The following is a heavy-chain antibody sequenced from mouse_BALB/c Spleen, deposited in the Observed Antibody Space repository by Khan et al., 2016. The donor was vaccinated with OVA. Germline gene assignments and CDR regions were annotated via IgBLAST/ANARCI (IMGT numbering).Heavy chain of an antibody. Sequence: VQLKESGPELVKPGASVKISCTASGYSFTGYFMNWVMQSHGKSLEWIGRINPHIGEAFYNQKFKGKATLTVDESSSTAHMELRSLESEDSAVYYCARKNGSDFDYWGQGTTLTVSS. CDR1: GYSFTGYF. D-gene: IGHD1-1*01. V-gene: IGHV1-20*02. CDR2: INPHIGEA. J-gene: IGHJ2*01. CDR3: ARKNGSDFDY.